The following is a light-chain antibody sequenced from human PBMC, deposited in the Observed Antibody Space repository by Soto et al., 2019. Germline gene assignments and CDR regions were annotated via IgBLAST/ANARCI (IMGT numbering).Light chain of an antibody. V-gene: IGKV3-11*01. J-gene: IGKJ5*01. Sequence: TQSPATRATLSCRTSTIVSSYFAWSRHKPGPAPRPIIYAASNTATGIPARFSGSGSRTDFTLTLTSIEPEDFAVYYCQQRNNWPPGITFGQGTRLEIK. CDR3: QQRNNWPPGIT. CDR1: TIVSSY. CDR2: AAS.